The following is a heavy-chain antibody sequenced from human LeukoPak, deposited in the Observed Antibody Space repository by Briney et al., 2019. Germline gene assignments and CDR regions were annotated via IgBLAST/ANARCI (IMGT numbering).Heavy chain of an antibody. CDR2: IIPIFGTA. V-gene: IGHV1-69*05. D-gene: IGHD2-2*01. CDR3: ARSYQPTSYNWLDP. Sequence: GASVKVSCKASGGTFSSYAISWVRQAPGQGLEWMGGIIPIFGTANYAQKFQGRVTITTDESTSTAYMELSSLRSEDTAVYYCARSYQPTSYNWLDPWGQGTLVTVSS. J-gene: IGHJ5*02. CDR1: GGTFSSYA.